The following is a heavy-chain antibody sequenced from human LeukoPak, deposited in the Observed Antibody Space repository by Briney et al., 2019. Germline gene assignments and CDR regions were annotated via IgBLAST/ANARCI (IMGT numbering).Heavy chain of an antibody. J-gene: IGHJ5*02. Sequence: ASVKVSCKASGYTFTSYYMHWVRQAPGQGLEWMGIINPSGGSTSYAQKFQGRVTITADESTSTAYMELSSLRSEDTAVYYCAREYCSGGSCYSNWFDPWGQGTLVTVSS. CDR1: GYTFTSYY. D-gene: IGHD2-15*01. CDR2: INPSGGST. CDR3: AREYCSGGSCYSNWFDP. V-gene: IGHV1-46*01.